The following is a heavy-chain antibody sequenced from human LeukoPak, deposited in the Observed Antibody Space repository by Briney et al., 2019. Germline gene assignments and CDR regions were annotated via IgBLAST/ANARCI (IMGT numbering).Heavy chain of an antibody. CDR1: GFTFSSYA. J-gene: IGHJ6*02. CDR3: AKGLYYYAMDV. CDR2: IGNSGGST. V-gene: IGHV3-23*01. Sequence: GGSLRLSCAASGFTFSSYAMTWVRQAPGKGLDWVSAIGNSGGSTYYADSVKGRFTISRDNSKNTLYLQMSSLRAEGTAVYYCAKGLYYYAMDVWGQGTAVTVSS.